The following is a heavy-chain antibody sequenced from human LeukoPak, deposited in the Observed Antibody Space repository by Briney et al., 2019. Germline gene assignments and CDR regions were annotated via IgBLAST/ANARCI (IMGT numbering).Heavy chain of an antibody. CDR1: GFTFSSHG. Sequence: GSLRLSCVASGFTFSSHGMNWVRQAPGKGLEWVSGIIPSGHTTYYADSVRGRFTISRDNSKNTLYLQMNSLRAEDTAVYFCAKDVVGQQWPENYWGQGTLVTVSS. J-gene: IGHJ4*02. V-gene: IGHV3-23*01. CDR3: AKDVVGQQWPENY. CDR2: IIPSGHTT. D-gene: IGHD6-19*01.